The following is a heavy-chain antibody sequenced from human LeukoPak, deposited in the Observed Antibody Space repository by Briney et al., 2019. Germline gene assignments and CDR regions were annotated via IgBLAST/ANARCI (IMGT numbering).Heavy chain of an antibody. V-gene: IGHV1-18*01. CDR3: ARGRKTVVAATPYYFDY. CDR1: GYTFTSYG. CDR2: ISAYNGNT. J-gene: IGHJ4*02. Sequence: ASVKVSRKASGYTFTSYGISWVRQAPGQGLEWMGWISAYNGNTNYAQRLQGRVTMTTDTSTSTAYMELRSLRSDDTAVYYCARGRKTVVAATPYYFDYWGQGTLVTVSS. D-gene: IGHD2-15*01.